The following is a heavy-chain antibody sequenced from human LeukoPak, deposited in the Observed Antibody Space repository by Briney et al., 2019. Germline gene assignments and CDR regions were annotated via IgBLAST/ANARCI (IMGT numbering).Heavy chain of an antibody. D-gene: IGHD6-19*01. CDR1: GFTFSSYA. V-gene: IGHV3-23*01. CDR3: ATLAVAGTENAFDI. J-gene: IGHJ3*02. CDR2: ISGSGGIT. Sequence: GSLRPSCAASGFTFSSYAMSWVRQAPGKGLEWVSAISGSGGITYYADSVRGRFTISRDNSKNTLYLQMNSLRAEDTAVYYCATLAVAGTENAFDIWGQGTMVTVSS.